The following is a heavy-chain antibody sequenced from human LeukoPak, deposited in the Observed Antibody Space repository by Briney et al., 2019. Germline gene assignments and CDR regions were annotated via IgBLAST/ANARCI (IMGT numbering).Heavy chain of an antibody. Sequence: PSETLSLTCTVSGGSISSYYWSWIRQPPGKGLEWIGYIYYSGSTNYNPSLKSRVTISVDTSKNQFSLKLSSVTAADTAVYYCARGRSQDDIVVVVAATGSPWFDPWGQGTLVTVSS. CDR3: ARGRSQDDIVVVVAATGSPWFDP. CDR1: GGSISSYY. V-gene: IGHV4-59*12. CDR2: IYYSGST. J-gene: IGHJ5*02. D-gene: IGHD2-15*01.